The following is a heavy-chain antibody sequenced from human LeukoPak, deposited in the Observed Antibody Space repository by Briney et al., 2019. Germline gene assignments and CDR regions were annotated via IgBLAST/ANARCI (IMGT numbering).Heavy chain of an antibody. Sequence: PGGSLRLSCAASGFTFDDYGMSWVRQAPGKGLEWVSGINWNGGSTGYADSVKGRFTISRDNGKNSPYLQMNSLRAEDAALYYCARALVRGWFDPWGQGTLVTVSS. CDR2: INWNGGST. CDR3: ARALVRGWFDP. J-gene: IGHJ5*02. D-gene: IGHD6-13*01. CDR1: GFTFDDYG. V-gene: IGHV3-20*04.